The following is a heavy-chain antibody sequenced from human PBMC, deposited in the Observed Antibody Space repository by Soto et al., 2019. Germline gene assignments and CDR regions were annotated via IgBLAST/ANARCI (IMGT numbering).Heavy chain of an antibody. V-gene: IGHV4-59*08. J-gene: IGHJ4*02. D-gene: IGHD2-15*01. CDR3: ARSSGYCSGGSCRVFDY. CDR2: IYYSGST. CDR1: GGSISNYY. Sequence: SETLSLTCTVSGGSISNYYWSWIRQPPGKGLEWIGYIYYSGSTNYNPSLKSRVTISVDTSKNQFSLKLSSVTAADTAVYYCARSSGYCSGGSCRVFDYWGQGTLVTVAS.